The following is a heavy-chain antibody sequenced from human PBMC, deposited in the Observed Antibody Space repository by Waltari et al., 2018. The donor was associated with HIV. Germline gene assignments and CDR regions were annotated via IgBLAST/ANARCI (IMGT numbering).Heavy chain of an antibody. J-gene: IGHJ6*02. CDR3: ARDRIAVTGSYYYGMDV. D-gene: IGHD6-19*01. CDR1: GYTFTGSY. CDR2: INPKSDGT. Sequence: QVQLAQSGAEVKKPGASVKVSCKASGYTFTGSYMHWLRQAPGQGLEWMGWINPKSDGTNYAQKFQGRVTMTRDTSTSTAYMELSRLRSDDTALYYCARDRIAVTGSYYYGMDVWGQGTTVTVSS. V-gene: IGHV1-2*02.